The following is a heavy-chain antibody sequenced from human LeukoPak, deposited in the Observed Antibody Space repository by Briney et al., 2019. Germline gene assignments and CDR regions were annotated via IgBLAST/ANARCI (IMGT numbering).Heavy chain of an antibody. V-gene: IGHV4-4*07. CDR1: GGSISSYY. J-gene: IGHJ3*02. CDR2: IYISGST. D-gene: IGHD3-10*01. CDR3: ARSDSWTITMVRGAPRGNAFDI. Sequence: SETLSLTCTVSGGSISSYYWSWIRQPAGKGLEWIGRIYISGSTNYNPSLKSRVTMSVDTSKNQFSLKLSSVTAADTAVYYCARSDSWTITMVRGAPRGNAFDIWGQGTMVTVSS.